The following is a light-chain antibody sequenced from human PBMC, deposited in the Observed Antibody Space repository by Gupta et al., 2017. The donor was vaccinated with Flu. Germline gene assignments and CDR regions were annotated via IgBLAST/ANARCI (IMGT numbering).Light chain of an antibody. CDR1: QYVRSD. CDR3: QHRYASWT. CDR2: DAS. V-gene: IGKV3-11*01. J-gene: IGKJ1*01. Sequence: VLTQSPATLSLSPGDRATLSCRASQYVRSDLAWYQQKPGQAPRLIIFDASHRAAGIPDRFSGSGCVKLFTLTSSSREAEDFAVYYEQHRYASWTFGQGTTVEIK.